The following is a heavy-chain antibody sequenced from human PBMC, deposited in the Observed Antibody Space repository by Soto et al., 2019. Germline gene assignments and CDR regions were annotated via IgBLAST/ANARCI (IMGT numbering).Heavy chain of an antibody. Sequence: GESLKISCKGSGYSFTSYWISWVCQMPGKGLEWMGRIDPSDSYTNYSPSFQGHVTISADKSISTAYLQWSSLKASDTAMYYCATPAPLTGAFYYYYGIDVWGQGTTVTVSS. CDR3: ATPAPLTGAFYYYYGIDV. D-gene: IGHD7-27*01. CDR2: IDPSDSYT. J-gene: IGHJ6*02. V-gene: IGHV5-10-1*01. CDR1: GYSFTSYW.